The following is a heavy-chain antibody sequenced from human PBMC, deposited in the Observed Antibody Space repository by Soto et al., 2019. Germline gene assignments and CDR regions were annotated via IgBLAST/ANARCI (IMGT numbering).Heavy chain of an antibody. J-gene: IGHJ4*02. V-gene: IGHV3-30-3*01. CDR2: ISYDGSNK. D-gene: IGHD2-2*03. CDR3: ARDGYCSSTSCYRGFDY. CDR1: VFTFSSYA. Sequence: QVQLVESGGGVVQPGRSLRLSCAASVFTFSSYAMHWVRQAPGKGLEWVAVISYDGSNKYYADSVKGRFTISRDNSKNTLYLQMNSLRAEDTAVYYCARDGYCSSTSCYRGFDYWGQGTLVTVSS.